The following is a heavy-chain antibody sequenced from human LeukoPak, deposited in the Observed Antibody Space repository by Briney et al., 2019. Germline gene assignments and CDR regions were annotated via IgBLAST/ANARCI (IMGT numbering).Heavy chain of an antibody. Sequence: GGSLRLSCAASGNYWMHWVRQAPGKGLVWVSHINSDGSWTSYADSVKGRFTISKDNAKNTVYLQMNNLRAEDTAVYYCVSFYVTYWGRGTLVTASS. D-gene: IGHD2-2*01. J-gene: IGHJ4*02. V-gene: IGHV3-74*01. CDR3: VSFYVTY. CDR1: GNYW. CDR2: INSDGSWT.